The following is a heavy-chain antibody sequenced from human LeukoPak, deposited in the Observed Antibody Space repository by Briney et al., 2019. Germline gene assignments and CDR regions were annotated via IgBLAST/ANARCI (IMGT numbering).Heavy chain of an antibody. CDR1: GYTFISYY. V-gene: IGHV1-46*01. Sequence: GASVKVSCKASGYTFISYYIHWVRQAPGQGLEWMGLINPGGGSTSRAQKFQGRVTMTRDTSTSTVYMELSSLRSEDTAVYYCARDDGGSYLRYFDYWGRGTPVTVSS. D-gene: IGHD1-26*01. CDR3: ARDDGGSYLRYFDY. CDR2: INPGGGST. J-gene: IGHJ4*02.